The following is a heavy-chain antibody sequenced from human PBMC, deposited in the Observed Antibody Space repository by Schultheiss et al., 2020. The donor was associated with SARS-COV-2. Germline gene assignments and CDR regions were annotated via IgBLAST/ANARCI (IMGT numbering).Heavy chain of an antibody. D-gene: IGHD6-19*01. V-gene: IGHV3-30*01. Sequence: GESLKISCAASGFTFSSYAMHWVRQAPGKGLEWVAVISYDGSNKYYADSVKGRFTISRDNSKNTLYLQMNSLRTEDTSIYYCARAGSQADDYWGQGTLVTVSS. CDR2: ISYDGSNK. CDR1: GFTFSSYA. CDR3: ARAGSQADDY. J-gene: IGHJ4*02.